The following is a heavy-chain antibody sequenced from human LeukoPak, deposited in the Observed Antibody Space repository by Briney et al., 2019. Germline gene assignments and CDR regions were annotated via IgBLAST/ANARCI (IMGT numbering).Heavy chain of an antibody. CDR3: AKERAYSGYDPIDY. Sequence: GGSLRLSCVGSGFTFSDAYMNWVRQAPGKGLEWVSAISGSGGSTYYADSVKGRFTISRDNSKNTLYLQMNSLRAEDTAVYYCAKERAYSGYDPIDYWGQGTLVTVSS. CDR1: GFTFSDAY. J-gene: IGHJ4*02. CDR2: ISGSGGST. D-gene: IGHD5-12*01. V-gene: IGHV3-23*01.